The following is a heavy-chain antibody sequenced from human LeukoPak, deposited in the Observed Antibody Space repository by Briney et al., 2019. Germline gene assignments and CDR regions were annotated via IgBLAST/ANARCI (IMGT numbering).Heavy chain of an antibody. J-gene: IGHJ4*02. V-gene: IGHV3-23*01. CDR2: ISGGGGST. CDR3: VKLVRDTTNNHFDC. CDR1: GFTFSYYA. D-gene: IGHD1-26*01. Sequence: GGSLRLSCAASGFTFSYYAMSWVRQTPGKGLEWVSIISGGGGSTYYADSVKGRFTISKDNSKNTLYLQMNSLRAEDTAAYYCVKLVRDTTNNHFDCWGQGTLVTVSS.